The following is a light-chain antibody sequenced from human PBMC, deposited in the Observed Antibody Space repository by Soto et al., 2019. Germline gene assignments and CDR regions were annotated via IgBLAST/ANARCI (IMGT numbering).Light chain of an antibody. CDR1: QSVASRN. J-gene: IGKJ1*01. CDR3: QHFGNSLWT. Sequence: IVVKQSTGTLSLFAGERDTLFCRASQSVASRNLAWYQQRSGQAPRLLIYGTSSRAIHTPDRFSGSGSGTDFTLTISDLEPEDFAVYFCQHFGNSLWTFGQGTKVDIK. V-gene: IGKV3-20*01. CDR2: GTS.